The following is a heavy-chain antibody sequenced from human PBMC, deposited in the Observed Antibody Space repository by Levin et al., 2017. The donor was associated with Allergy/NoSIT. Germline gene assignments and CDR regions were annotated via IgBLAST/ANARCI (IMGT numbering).Heavy chain of an antibody. V-gene: IGHV4-34*01. J-gene: IGHJ4*02. Sequence: PSETLSLTCAVYGGSFSGYYWSWIRQPPGKGLEWIGEINHSGSTNYNPSLKSRVTISVDTSKNQFSLKLSSVTAADTAVYYCASDRVYDSGWYQRFDYWGQGALVTVSS. D-gene: IGHD6-19*01. CDR3: ASDRVYDSGWYQRFDY. CDR1: GGSFSGYY. CDR2: INHSGST.